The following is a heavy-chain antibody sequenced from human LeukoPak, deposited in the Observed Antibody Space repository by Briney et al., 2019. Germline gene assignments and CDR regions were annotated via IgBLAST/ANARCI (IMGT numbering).Heavy chain of an antibody. D-gene: IGHD3-22*01. J-gene: IGHJ3*02. CDR2: INPNSGGT. Sequence: GASVKVSCKASGYTFSDYYMHWVGQAPGQGLEWMGRINPNSGGTNYAQKFQGRVTMTRDTSISTAYMELSRLRSDDSAVYYCARDSVNLRMHYSDSSSYHDAFDIWGQGTMVTVSS. CDR1: GYTFSDYY. V-gene: IGHV1-2*06. CDR3: ARDSVNLRMHYSDSSSYHDAFDI.